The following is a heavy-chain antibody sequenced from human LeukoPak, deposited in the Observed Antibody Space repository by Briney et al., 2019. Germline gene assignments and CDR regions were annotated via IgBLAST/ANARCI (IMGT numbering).Heavy chain of an antibody. D-gene: IGHD5-18*01. CDR2: IKQEGSEK. J-gene: IGHJ4*02. CDR3: ANPRLNECARDSYEDYFDY. Sequence: GGSLRLSCAASGFTLSSYWISWVSQAPGKGLEWGANIKQEGSEKYYVDSVKGRFTISRDNPKNTLYLQMNSLRAQDTRVYYCANPRLNECARDSYEDYFDYWGQGTLVTVSS. CDR1: GFTLSSYW. V-gene: IGHV3-7*01.